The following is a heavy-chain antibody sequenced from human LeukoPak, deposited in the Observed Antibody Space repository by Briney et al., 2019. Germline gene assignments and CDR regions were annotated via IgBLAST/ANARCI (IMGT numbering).Heavy chain of an antibody. J-gene: IGHJ4*02. CDR3: ARGGAPAASPFDY. CDR2: IIPIFGTA. D-gene: IGHD2-2*01. CDR1: GGTFSSYA. V-gene: IGHV1-69*13. Sequence: ASVKVSCKSSGGTFSSYAISWVRQAPGQGLEWMGGIIPIFGTANYAQEFQGRVTITADESTSTAYMELSSLRSEDTAVYYCARGGAPAASPFDYWGQGTLVTVSS.